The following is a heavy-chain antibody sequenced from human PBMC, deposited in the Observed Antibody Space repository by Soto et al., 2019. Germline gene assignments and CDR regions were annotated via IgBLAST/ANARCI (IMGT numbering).Heavy chain of an antibody. V-gene: IGHV2-5*02. Sequence: XGPTLLNPTQRLTLTCAFSGFSLSVSGQGVGWIRQPPGKALEWLALTYWDDAKRYRPSLRNRLTITTDTSKNRVVMAMTNVDPMDTATYYCAHFSGSSSLFFDHWGQGMLVTAPQ. D-gene: IGHD3-10*01. CDR1: GFSLSVSGQG. CDR2: TYWDDAK. CDR3: AHFSGSSSLFFDH. J-gene: IGHJ4*02.